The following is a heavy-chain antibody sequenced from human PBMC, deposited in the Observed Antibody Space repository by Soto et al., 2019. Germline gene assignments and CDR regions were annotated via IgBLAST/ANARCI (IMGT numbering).Heavy chain of an antibody. CDR3: ATGDISTWIDGMDV. V-gene: IGHV1-69*06. D-gene: IGHD6-13*01. CDR1: GGTFSSYA. J-gene: IGHJ6*02. Sequence: QVQLVQSGAEVKKPGSSVKVSCKASGGTFSSYAISWVRQAPGQGLEWMGGTFPIFGTANYAQKFQGRVTISADKSTSTAYMELSSLRSEDTAVYYCATGDISTWIDGMDVWGQGTTVTVSS. CDR2: TFPIFGTA.